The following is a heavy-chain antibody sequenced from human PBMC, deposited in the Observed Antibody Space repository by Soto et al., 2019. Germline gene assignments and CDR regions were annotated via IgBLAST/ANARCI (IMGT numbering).Heavy chain of an antibody. CDR3: ASGPGYYDFWSGYRKDYGMDV. CDR2: IKQDGSEK. J-gene: IGHJ6*02. Sequence: PGGSLRLSCAASGFTFSSYWMSWVRQAPGKGLEWVANIKQDGSEKYYVDSVKGRFTISRDNAKNSLYLQMNSLRAEDTAVYYCASGPGYYDFWSGYRKDYGMDVWGQGTTVTVSS. V-gene: IGHV3-7*03. D-gene: IGHD3-3*01. CDR1: GFTFSSYW.